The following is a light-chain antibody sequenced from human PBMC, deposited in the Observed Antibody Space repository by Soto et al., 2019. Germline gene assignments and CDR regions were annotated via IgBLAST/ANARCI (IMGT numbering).Light chain of an antibody. J-gene: IGLJ1*01. CDR2: DDN. CDR3: GTWDSNLSAGV. Sequence: QSVLTQPPSVSATPGQKVTISCSGGRSNIGNNYVSWYQQVPGTAPQLLIYDDNKRPSGIPDRFSGSKSGTSATLGITGLQTGDEADYYCGTWDSNLSAGVFGTGAKGTVL. CDR1: RSNIGNNY. V-gene: IGLV1-51*01.